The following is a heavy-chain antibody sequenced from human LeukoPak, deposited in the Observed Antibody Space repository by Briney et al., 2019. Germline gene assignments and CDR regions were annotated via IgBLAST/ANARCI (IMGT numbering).Heavy chain of an antibody. J-gene: IGHJ4*02. V-gene: IGHV4-34*01. CDR2: INHSGST. CDR3: ATLLSSSYYFDY. Sequence: SETLSLTCAVYGGSFSGYYWSWIRQPPGKGLEWIGEINHSGSTNYNPSLKSRVTMSVDTSKNHFSLKLSSVTAADTAVYFCATLLSSSYYFDYWGQGTLVTVSS. D-gene: IGHD3-10*02. CDR1: GGSFSGYY.